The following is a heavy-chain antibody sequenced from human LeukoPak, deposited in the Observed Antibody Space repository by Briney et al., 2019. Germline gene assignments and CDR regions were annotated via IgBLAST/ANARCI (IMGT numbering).Heavy chain of an antibody. Sequence: SENLSLTCTVSGGSISSHYWSWIRQPPGKGLEWIGYIYYSGSTNYNPSLKSRVTISVDTSKNQFSLKLSSVTAADTAVYYCARGRPDYYYYYMDVWGKGTTVTVSS. CDR1: GGSISSHY. J-gene: IGHJ6*03. D-gene: IGHD6-6*01. CDR2: IYYSGST. V-gene: IGHV4-59*11. CDR3: ARGRPDYYYYYMDV.